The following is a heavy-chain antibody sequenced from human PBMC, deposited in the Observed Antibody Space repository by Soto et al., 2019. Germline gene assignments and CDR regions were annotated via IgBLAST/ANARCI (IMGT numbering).Heavy chain of an antibody. J-gene: IGHJ6*02. CDR1: GGSISSYY. CDR2: IYYSGST. CDR3: ARVSKQLGLNYYYGMEV. V-gene: IGHV4-59*01. Sequence: SETLSLTCTDSGGSISSYYWSWVRQPPGKGLEWIGYIYYSGSTNYNPSLKSRVTISVDTSKNQFSLKLSSVPAADTAVYYCARVSKQLGLNYYYGMEVWGQGTTVTVSS. D-gene: IGHD5-18*01.